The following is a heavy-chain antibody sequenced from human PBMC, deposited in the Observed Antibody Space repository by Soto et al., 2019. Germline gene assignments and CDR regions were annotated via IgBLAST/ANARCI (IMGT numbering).Heavy chain of an antibody. Sequence: EVQLVESGGGLVQPGGSLRLSCAASGFTFSTYWMHWVRQTPGKGLVWVSRVNSDGHDTVYADSVKGRFTLSRDNAKKTVFLQMSRLRAEGTAVYYCARGRETYSDFDYWGQGIVVPVSS. CDR2: VNSDGHDT. V-gene: IGHV3-74*01. J-gene: IGHJ4*02. D-gene: IGHD1-26*01. CDR1: GFTFSTYW. CDR3: ARGRETYSDFDY.